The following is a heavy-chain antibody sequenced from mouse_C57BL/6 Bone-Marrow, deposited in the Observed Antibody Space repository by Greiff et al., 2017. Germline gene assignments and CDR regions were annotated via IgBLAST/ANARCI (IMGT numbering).Heavy chain of an antibody. J-gene: IGHJ3*01. D-gene: IGHD2-1*01. Sequence: VHVKQSGPVLVKPGASVKMSCKASGYTFTDYYMNWVKQSHGKSLEWIGVINPYNGGTSYNQKFKGKATLTVDKSSSTAYMELNSLTSEDSAVYYCAREGNFFAYWGQGTLVTVSA. CDR3: AREGNFFAY. V-gene: IGHV1-19*01. CDR1: GYTFTDYY. CDR2: INPYNGGT.